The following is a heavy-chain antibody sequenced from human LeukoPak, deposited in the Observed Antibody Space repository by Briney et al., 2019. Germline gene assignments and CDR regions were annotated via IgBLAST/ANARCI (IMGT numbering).Heavy chain of an antibody. CDR2: ISGSGGST. J-gene: IGHJ4*02. D-gene: IGHD3-10*01. CDR1: GFTFSSYA. Sequence: GGSLRLSCAASGFTFSSYAMSWVRQAPGKGLEWVSAISGSGGSTYYADSVKGRFTISRDNSKNTLYLQMNSLRAEDTAVYYCARCAPVEYYYGSGSYCMGNYFDYWGQGTLVTVSS. V-gene: IGHV3-23*01. CDR3: ARCAPVEYYYGSGSYCMGNYFDY.